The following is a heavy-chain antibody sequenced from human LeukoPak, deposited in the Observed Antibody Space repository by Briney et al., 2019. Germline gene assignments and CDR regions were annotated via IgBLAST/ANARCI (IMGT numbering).Heavy chain of an antibody. V-gene: IGHV4-34*01. J-gene: IGHJ4*02. CDR2: INHSGST. D-gene: IGHD3-10*01. Sequence: SETLSLTCAVYGGSFSGYYWSWIRQPPGKGLEWVGEINHSGSTNYNPSLKSRVTISVDTSKNQFSLKLGSVTAADTAVYYCATRTYYYGSGSLDYWGQGTLVTVSS. CDR1: GGSFSGYY. CDR3: ATRTYYYGSGSLDY.